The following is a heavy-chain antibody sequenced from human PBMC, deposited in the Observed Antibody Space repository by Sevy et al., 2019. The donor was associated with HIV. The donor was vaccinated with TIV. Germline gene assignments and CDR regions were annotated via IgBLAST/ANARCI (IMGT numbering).Heavy chain of an antibody. CDR3: ARESPSVWYLDY. Sequence: GGSLRLSCAASGLTFNRYGMHWVRQAPGKGLEWVAGIFAAGSTKYYGDSVKGRFSIFRDDSKNTLYLQMNSLKVEDTAVYQCARESPSVWYLDYWGQGTLVTVSS. CDR1: GLTFNRYG. J-gene: IGHJ4*02. CDR2: IFAAGSTK. D-gene: IGHD6-19*01. V-gene: IGHV3-33*01.